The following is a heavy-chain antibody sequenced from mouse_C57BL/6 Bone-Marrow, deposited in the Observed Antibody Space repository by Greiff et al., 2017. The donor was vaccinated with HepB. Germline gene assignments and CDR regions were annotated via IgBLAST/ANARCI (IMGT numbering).Heavy chain of an antibody. Sequence: EVHLVESGGDLVKPGGSLKLSCAASGFTFSSYGMSWVSQTPDKRLEWVATISSGGSYTYYPDSVKGRFTISRDNAKNTLYLQMSSLKSEDTAMYYFARTSGYYYDSSFDYWGQGTTLTVSS. V-gene: IGHV5-6*01. D-gene: IGHD1-1*01. CDR3: ARTSGYYYDSSFDY. CDR1: GFTFSSYG. J-gene: IGHJ2*01. CDR2: ISSGGSYT.